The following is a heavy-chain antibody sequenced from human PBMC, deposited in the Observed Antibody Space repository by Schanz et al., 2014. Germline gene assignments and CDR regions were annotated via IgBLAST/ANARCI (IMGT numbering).Heavy chain of an antibody. D-gene: IGHD2-15*01. CDR1: GFTVSNSY. CDR2: ITTGGNT. J-gene: IGHJ5*01. Sequence: EVQLVESGGGLVQPGGSLRLSCAASGFTVSNSYIHWVRQAPGKGLEWVSTITTGGNTYYRDSVKGRFIVSRDNSKNTLYLEMNRLRVDDTAVYYSSKDKQGSRSDDSWGQGTLVAVSS. V-gene: IGHV3-53*01. CDR3: SKDKQGSRSDDS.